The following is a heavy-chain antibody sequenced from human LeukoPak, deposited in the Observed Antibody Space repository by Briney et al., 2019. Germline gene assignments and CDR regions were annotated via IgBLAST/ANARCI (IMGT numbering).Heavy chain of an antibody. J-gene: IGHJ5*02. D-gene: IGHD2-15*01. V-gene: IGHV4-34*01. Sequence: PGGSLRLSCAVSGFTFSSYEMNWVRQPPGKGLEWIGEINHSGSTNYNPSLKSRVTISVDTSKNQFSLKLSSVTAADTAVYYCARGIVVVVAATRWFDPWGQGTLVTVSS. CDR3: ARGIVVVVAATRWFDP. CDR2: INHSGST. CDR1: GFTFSSYE.